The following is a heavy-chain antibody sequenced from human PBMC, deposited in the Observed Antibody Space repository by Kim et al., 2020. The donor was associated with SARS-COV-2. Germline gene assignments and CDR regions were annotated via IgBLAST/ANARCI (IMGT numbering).Heavy chain of an antibody. J-gene: IGHJ4*02. D-gene: IGHD3-16*01. CDR2: ISSSSSYT. Sequence: GGSLRLSCAASGFTFSDYYMSWIRQAPGKGLEWVSYISSSSSYTNYADSVKGRFTISRDNAKNSLYLQMNSLRAEDTAVYYCAASEIYDYVWGTYPYGFDYWGQGTLVTVSS. CDR3: AASEIYDYVWGTYPYGFDY. V-gene: IGHV3-11*03. CDR1: GFTFSDYY.